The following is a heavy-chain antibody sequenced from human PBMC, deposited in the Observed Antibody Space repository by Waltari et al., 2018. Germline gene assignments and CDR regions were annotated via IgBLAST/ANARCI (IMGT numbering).Heavy chain of an antibody. CDR1: GFTFGDYA. CDR2: IRSKAYGGTT. J-gene: IGHJ6*02. D-gene: IGHD6-13*01. V-gene: IGHV3-49*03. Sequence: EVQLVESGGGLVQPGRSLRLSCTASGFTFGDYAMSWFRQAPGKGLEWVGFIRSKAYGGTTEYAAYVKGRFTISRDDSKSIAYLQMNSLKTEDTAVYYCTRDLGIAAAGMTAYYYGMDVWGQGTTVTVSS. CDR3: TRDLGIAAAGMTAYYYGMDV.